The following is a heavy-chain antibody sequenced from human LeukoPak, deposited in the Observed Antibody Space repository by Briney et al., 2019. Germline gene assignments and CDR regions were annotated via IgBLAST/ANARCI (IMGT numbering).Heavy chain of an antibody. D-gene: IGHD6-13*01. CDR3: AREGVSAAAYTYAFDI. CDR2: IKQDGSEK. CDR1: GFTFSSYW. J-gene: IGHJ3*02. V-gene: IGHV3-7*01. Sequence: GGSLRLSCAASGFTFSSYWMSWVRQAPGKGLEWVANIKQDGSEKYYADSVKGRFTISRDNAKNSLYLQMNSLRAEDTAVYYCAREGVSAAAYTYAFDIWGQGTMVTVSS.